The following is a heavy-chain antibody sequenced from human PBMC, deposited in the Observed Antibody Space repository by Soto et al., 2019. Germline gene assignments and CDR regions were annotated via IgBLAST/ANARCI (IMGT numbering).Heavy chain of an antibody. D-gene: IGHD1-26*01. Sequence: ASVKVSCKASGYTFTTYAIHWVRQAPGQRLEWMGWVNAGNGNTKYSQKFQGRVTMTRDTSASTAYMELSSLRSEDTAVYYCARYTSGSFWGQGTLVTVSS. CDR2: VNAGNGNT. J-gene: IGHJ4*02. CDR1: GYTFTTYA. CDR3: ARYTSGSF. V-gene: IGHV1-3*01.